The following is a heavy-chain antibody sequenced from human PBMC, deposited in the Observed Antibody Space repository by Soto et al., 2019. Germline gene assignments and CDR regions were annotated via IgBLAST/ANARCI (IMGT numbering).Heavy chain of an antibody. CDR1: GGSISSGGYY. Sequence: SETLSLTCTVSGGSISSGGYYWSWIRQHPGKGLEWIGYIYYSGSTYYNPSLKSRVTISVDTSKNQFSLKLSSVTAADTTVYYCARARSYDYIWGSYRESRASFFDYWGQGTLVTVSS. CDR2: IYYSGST. D-gene: IGHD3-16*02. V-gene: IGHV4-31*03. CDR3: ARARSYDYIWGSYRESRASFFDY. J-gene: IGHJ4*02.